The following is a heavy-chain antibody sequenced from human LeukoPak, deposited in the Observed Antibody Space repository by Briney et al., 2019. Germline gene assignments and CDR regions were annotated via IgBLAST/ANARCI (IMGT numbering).Heavy chain of an antibody. D-gene: IGHD5-18*01. CDR1: GFTFSSYW. CDR2: IKQDGSEK. V-gene: IGHV3-7*01. J-gene: IGHJ4*02. CDR3: ARYSYSHGYFDY. Sequence: GGSLRLSCAASGFTFSSYWVTWVRQAPGKGLEWVANIKQDGSEKYYVDSVKGRFTISRDNAKNSLYLQMNSQRAEDTAVYYCARYSYSHGYFDYWGQGTLVTVSS.